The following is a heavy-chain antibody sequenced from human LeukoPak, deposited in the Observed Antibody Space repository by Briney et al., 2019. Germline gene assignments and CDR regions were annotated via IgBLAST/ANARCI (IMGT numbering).Heavy chain of an antibody. CDR3: ARRDCVGDCYSNWFDP. J-gene: IGHJ5*02. CDR1: GYTFTNYF. Sequence: ASVKVSCKASGYTFTNYFMHWVRQAPGQGLEWMGIINPRRDSTGYAQKFQGRITMTTDMSTRTVYMELCSLESEDTAVYYCARRDCVGDCYSNWFDPWGQGTLVTVSS. CDR2: INPRRDST. D-gene: IGHD2-21*02. V-gene: IGHV1-46*01.